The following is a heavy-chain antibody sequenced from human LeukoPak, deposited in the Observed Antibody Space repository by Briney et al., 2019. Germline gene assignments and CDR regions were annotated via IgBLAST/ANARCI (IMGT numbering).Heavy chain of an antibody. J-gene: IGHJ3*02. CDR1: GGTFSSYA. Sequence: ASVKVSCKASGGTFSSYAIGWVRQAPGQGLEWMGRIIPILGIANYAQKFQGRVTITADKSTSTAYMELRSLRSDDTAVYYCARDLDYYDSSGYYGAFDIWGQGTMVTVSS. CDR3: ARDLDYYDSSGYYGAFDI. CDR2: IIPILGIA. D-gene: IGHD3-22*01. V-gene: IGHV1-69*04.